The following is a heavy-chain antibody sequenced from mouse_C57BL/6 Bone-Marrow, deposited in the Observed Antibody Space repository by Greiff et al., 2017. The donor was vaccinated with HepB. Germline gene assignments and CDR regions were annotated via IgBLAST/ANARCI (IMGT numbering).Heavy chain of an antibody. J-gene: IGHJ1*03. CDR2: TFYSGIT. CDR1: GFSINSDCY. V-gene: IGHV3-3*01. CDR3: ARAAISAGYFDV. Sequence: EVQLVESGPSLVRPSQTLSLTCTVTGFSINSDCYWIWIRQFPGNKLEYIGYTFYSGITYYNPSLESRTYITRDTSKNQFSLKLSSVTTEYTATYYCARAAISAGYFDVWGTGTTVTVSS.